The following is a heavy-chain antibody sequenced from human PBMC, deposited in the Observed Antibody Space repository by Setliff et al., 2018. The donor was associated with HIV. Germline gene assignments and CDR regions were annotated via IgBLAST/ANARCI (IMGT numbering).Heavy chain of an antibody. CDR2: IFGSGTT. CDR1: TDSISNSH. CDR3: ARDRSKYGTVSSAYNWFDP. V-gene: IGHV4-4*07. D-gene: IGHD3-16*01. J-gene: IGHJ5*02. Sequence: SETLSLTCSVSTDSISNSHWSWMRQAAGKGLEWIGRIFGSGTTHYNPSLESRVTMSIDTAKKQFFLRLNSVTAADTAVYFCARDRSKYGTVSSAYNWFDPWGPGTLVTVSS.